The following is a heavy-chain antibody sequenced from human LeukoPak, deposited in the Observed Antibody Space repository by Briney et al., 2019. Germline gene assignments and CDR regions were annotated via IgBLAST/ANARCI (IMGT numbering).Heavy chain of an antibody. CDR1: GYTFTSYY. V-gene: IGHV1-46*01. CDR3: ARGFRCNPPYYYYGMDV. D-gene: IGHD3-10*01. CDR2: INPSGGST. Sequence: GASVKVSCKASGYTFTSYYMHWVRQAPGQGLEWMGIINPSGGSTSYAQKFQGRVTMTRDTSTSTVYMELSSLRSEDTAVYYCARGFRCNPPYYYYGMDVWGQGTTVTVSS. J-gene: IGHJ6*02.